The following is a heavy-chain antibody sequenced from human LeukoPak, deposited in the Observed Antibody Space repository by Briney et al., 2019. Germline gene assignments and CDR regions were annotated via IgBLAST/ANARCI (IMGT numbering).Heavy chain of an antibody. Sequence: PSETLSLTCTVSGGSISSTYYYWGWIRQPPGKGLEWIGNFHYSGSNSYNPSLKSRVTISVDTSKNQFSLKLSSVTAADTAVYYCAREPAVAGTGLFVDYWGQGTLVTVSS. CDR2: FHYSGSN. J-gene: IGHJ4*02. CDR1: GGSISSTYYY. V-gene: IGHV4-39*02. CDR3: AREPAVAGTGLFVDY. D-gene: IGHD6-19*01.